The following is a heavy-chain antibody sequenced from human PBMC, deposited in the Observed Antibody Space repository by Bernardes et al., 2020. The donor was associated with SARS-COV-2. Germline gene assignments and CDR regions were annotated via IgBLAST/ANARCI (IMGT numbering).Heavy chain of an antibody. Sequence: GGSLRLSCAASGFSFSSYWTHWVRQAPGKGLVWVSRINSDGSTTSYADSVKGRFTISRDNAKNTLYLQMNSLRAEDTAVYYCARVYFYVANFDNWGQGTLVTVSS. J-gene: IGHJ4*02. CDR1: GFSFSSYW. V-gene: IGHV3-74*01. D-gene: IGHD3-22*01. CDR3: ARVYFYVANFDN. CDR2: INSDGSTT.